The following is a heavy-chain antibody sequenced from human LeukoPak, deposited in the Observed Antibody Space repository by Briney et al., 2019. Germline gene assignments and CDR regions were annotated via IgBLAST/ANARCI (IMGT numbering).Heavy chain of an antibody. D-gene: IGHD6-19*01. Sequence: GGSLRLSCAASEFTFSSFTMHWGCHAPRKGLEWVAVISYDGRNKYYADSVKGRFTISRDNSKNTLYLQMSSLRPEYTAVYYCARARLHSNGWSFDYWGQGTLVSVP. J-gene: IGHJ4*02. CDR3: ARARLHSNGWSFDY. CDR1: EFTFSSFT. V-gene: IGHV3-30*04. CDR2: ISYDGRNK.